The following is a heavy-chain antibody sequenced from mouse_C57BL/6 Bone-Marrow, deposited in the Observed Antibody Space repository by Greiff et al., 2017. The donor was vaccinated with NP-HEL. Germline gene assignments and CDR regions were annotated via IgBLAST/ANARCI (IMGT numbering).Heavy chain of an antibody. J-gene: IGHJ4*01. CDR3: ARHGGCVTTVVAVPMDY. Sequence: QVQLQQSGPGLVAPSQSLSITCTVSGFSLTSYGVHWVRQPPGKGLEWLVVIWSDGSTTYNSALKSRLSISKDNSKSQVFLKMNSLQTDDTAMYYWARHGGCVTTVVAVPMDYWGQGTSVTVSS. D-gene: IGHD1-1*01. V-gene: IGHV2-6-1*01. CDR2: IWSDGST. CDR1: GFSLTSYG.